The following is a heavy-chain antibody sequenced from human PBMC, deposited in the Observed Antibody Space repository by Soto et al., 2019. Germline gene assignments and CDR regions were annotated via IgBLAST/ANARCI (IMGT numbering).Heavy chain of an antibody. D-gene: IGHD6-6*01. J-gene: IGHJ4*02. CDR3: ARSARNAGRFSEY. CDR2: IYPGDSDT. V-gene: IGHV5-51*01. CDR1: GYTFTSYW. Sequence: GESLKISCKGSGYTFTSYWISWVRQMPGEGLEWMGAIYPGDSDTRYSPSFQGQVTISADKSISTAYMQWSSLQASDSAIYYCARSARNAGRFSEYWGQGPVVTVSS.